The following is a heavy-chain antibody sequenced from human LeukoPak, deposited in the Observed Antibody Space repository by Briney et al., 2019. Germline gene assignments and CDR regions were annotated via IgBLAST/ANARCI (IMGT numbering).Heavy chain of an antibody. V-gene: IGHV2-5*02. Sequence: SGPALAKPTQTLTLTCTFSGFSLSTSGVGAGWIRQPPGKALEWLALIYWDDDKRYSPSLKSRLTITKDTSKNQVVLTMTNMDPVDTATYYCAHAKDGDYTYDYWGQGTLVTVSS. J-gene: IGHJ4*02. D-gene: IGHD4-17*01. CDR3: AHAKDGDYTYDY. CDR1: GFSLSTSGVG. CDR2: IYWDDDK.